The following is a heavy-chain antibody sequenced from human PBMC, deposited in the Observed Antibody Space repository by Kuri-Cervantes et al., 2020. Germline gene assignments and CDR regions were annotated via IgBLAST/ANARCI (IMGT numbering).Heavy chain of an antibody. CDR2: IYYSGST. D-gene: IGHD3-22*01. J-gene: IGHJ6*02. Sequence: SETLTLPCTVSGGPISSYYWSWIRQPPGKGLEWIGYIYYSGSTNYNPSLKSRVTISVDTSKNQFSLKLSSVTAADTAVYYCARARYYYDSSGYYYYYGMDVWGQGTTVTVSS. CDR1: GGPISSYY. V-gene: IGHV4-59*01. CDR3: ARARYYYDSSGYYYYYGMDV.